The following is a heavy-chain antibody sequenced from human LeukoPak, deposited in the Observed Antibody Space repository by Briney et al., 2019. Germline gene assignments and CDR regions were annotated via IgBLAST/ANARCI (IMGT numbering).Heavy chain of an antibody. J-gene: IGHJ6*02. Sequence: SETLSLTCTVSGGSISSYYWSWIRQPAGKGLEWIGRIYTSGSTNYNPSLKSRVTMSVDTSKNQFSLKLSSVTAADTAVYYCARAPETGSGYYYYGMDVWGQGTTVTVPS. CDR3: ARAPETGSGYYYYGMDV. CDR2: IYTSGST. CDR1: GGSISSYY. D-gene: IGHD1-14*01. V-gene: IGHV4-4*07.